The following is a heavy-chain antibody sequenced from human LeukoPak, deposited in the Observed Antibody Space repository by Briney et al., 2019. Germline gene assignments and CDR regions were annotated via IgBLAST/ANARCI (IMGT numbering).Heavy chain of an antibody. V-gene: IGHV4-34*01. D-gene: IGHD2-2*01. Sequence: PSETLSLTCAVYGDSSSGYYWSWVRQPPGKGREWVGEMNHSGSTNYNPSLKSRVTISVDTSKNQFSLKLSSVTAADTAVYYCARGITEVVVPAAPYHYYGMDVWGKGTTVTVSS. CDR1: GDSSSGYY. J-gene: IGHJ6*04. CDR3: ARGITEVVVPAAPYHYYGMDV. CDR2: MNHSGST.